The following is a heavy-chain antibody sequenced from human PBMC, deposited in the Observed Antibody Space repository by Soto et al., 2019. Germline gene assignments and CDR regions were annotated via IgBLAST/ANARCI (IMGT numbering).Heavy chain of an antibody. CDR2: INPNNGGT. V-gene: IGHV1-2*04. D-gene: IGHD3-9*01. CDR1: GYSFTVNS. Sequence: GASVEVSCKASGYSFTVNSMHWVRQAPGQGLEWMGWINPNNGGTNYAQRFRGWVTMSLDTSKNQYFLRLNSVTAADTAVYYCAPVRNFDKFFSLWGQGTPVTVSS. CDR3: APVRNFDKFFSL. J-gene: IGHJ4*02.